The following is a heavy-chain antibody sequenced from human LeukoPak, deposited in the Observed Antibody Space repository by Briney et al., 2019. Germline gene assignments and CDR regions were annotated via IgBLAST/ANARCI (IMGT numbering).Heavy chain of an antibody. Sequence: SVKVSCKASGGTFSSYAISWVRQAPGQGLEWMGRIVPILGIANYAQKFQGRVTITADKSTSTAYMELSSLRSEDTAVYYCARGPVSLTNWFDPWGQGTLVTVSS. CDR1: GGTFSSYA. J-gene: IGHJ5*02. CDR3: ARGPVSLTNWFDP. V-gene: IGHV1-69*04. CDR2: IVPILGIA. D-gene: IGHD3-16*02.